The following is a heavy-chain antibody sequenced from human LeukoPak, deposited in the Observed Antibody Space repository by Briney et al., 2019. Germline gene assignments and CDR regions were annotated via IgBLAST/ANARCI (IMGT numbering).Heavy chain of an antibody. J-gene: IGHJ4*02. Sequence: PSETLSLLCTVSGGPISSYYWIWIRQPPGKGVEGSGYIYYSGITNYNPALKSRVTISVDPSKTQFSLKLSSVTAADTAVYYCARAYGTSVAYYFDYWGQGTLVTVSS. CDR1: GGPISSYY. CDR2: IYYSGIT. V-gene: IGHV4-59*08. D-gene: IGHD4-23*01. CDR3: ARAYGTSVAYYFDY.